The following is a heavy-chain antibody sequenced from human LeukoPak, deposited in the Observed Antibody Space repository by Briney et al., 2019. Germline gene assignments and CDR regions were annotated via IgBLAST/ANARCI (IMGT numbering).Heavy chain of an antibody. CDR2: LSYDGNKK. D-gene: IGHD2-21*02. J-gene: IGHJ4*02. CDR3: ATDESTRCSGDCPVDY. CDR1: GFTFSTYG. V-gene: IGHV3-30*03. Sequence: GGSLRLSCAASGFTFSTYGMHWVRQAPGKGLEWVAVLSYDGNKKFYADSVKGRFTISRDNSKNTLFLQMNSLRPEDTAVYSCATDESTRCSGDCPVDYWGQGTLVTVSS.